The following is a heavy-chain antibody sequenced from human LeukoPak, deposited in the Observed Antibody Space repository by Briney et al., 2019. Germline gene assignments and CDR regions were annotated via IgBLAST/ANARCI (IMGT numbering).Heavy chain of an antibody. CDR2: ISYSGST. V-gene: IGHV4-59*12. CDR3: ARIAAAGTFFDY. D-gene: IGHD6-13*01. J-gene: IGHJ4*02. CDR1: GGSISSYY. Sequence: SETLSLTCTVSGGSISSYYWSWIRQPPGKGLEWIGYISYSGSTNYNPSLKSRVTISVDTSKNQFSLKLSSVTAADTAVYYCARIAAAGTFFDYWGQGTLVTVSS.